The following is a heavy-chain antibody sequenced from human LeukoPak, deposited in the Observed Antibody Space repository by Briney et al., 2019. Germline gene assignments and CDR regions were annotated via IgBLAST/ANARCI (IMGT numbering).Heavy chain of an antibody. CDR2: ISSRGSYT. CDR3: ARIDAFDI. J-gene: IGHJ3*02. Sequence: GGSLRLSCAASGFTVSSNYMSWVRQAPGKGLEWVSYISSRGSYTYYADSVKGRFTISRDNAKNSLYLQMNSLRAEDTAVYYCARIDAFDIWGQGTMVTVSS. CDR1: GFTVSSNY. V-gene: IGHV3-21*06.